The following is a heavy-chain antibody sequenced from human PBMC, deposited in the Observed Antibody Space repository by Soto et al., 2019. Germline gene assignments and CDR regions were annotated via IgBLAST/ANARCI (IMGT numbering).Heavy chain of an antibody. V-gene: IGHV3-23*01. CDR2: ISGSGGST. CDR3: AXDRGVTVIVVATNAFDI. Sequence: PGGSLRRSCAASGFTFSSYAVSWVRQAPGKGLEWVSAISGSGGSTYYADSVKGRFTISRDNSKNTLYLQMNSLRAEDTAVYYCAXDRGVTVIVVATNAFDIWGQGTMVTVSS. CDR1: GFTFSSYA. D-gene: IGHD3-22*01. J-gene: IGHJ3*02.